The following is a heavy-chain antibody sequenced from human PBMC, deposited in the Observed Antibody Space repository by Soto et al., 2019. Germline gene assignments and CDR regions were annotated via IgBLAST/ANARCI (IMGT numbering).Heavy chain of an antibody. CDR3: AKEPTSEAVNFDY. D-gene: IGHD1-1*01. CDR1: GFTFSNYG. J-gene: IGHJ4*02. Sequence: QVQLVESGGGVVQPGWSLTLSCSASGFTFSNYGIHWFRQAPGKGLEWVAVVSSDGYTKYYADSLKGRFTTSRDNSRNTLYLQMNSLSEQDTGTYYCAKEPTSEAVNFDYWGRGTLVIVSS. CDR2: VSSDGYTK. V-gene: IGHV3-30*18.